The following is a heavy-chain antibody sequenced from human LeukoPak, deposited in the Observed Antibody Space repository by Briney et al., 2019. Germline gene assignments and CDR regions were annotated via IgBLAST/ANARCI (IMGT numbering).Heavy chain of an antibody. J-gene: IGHJ4*02. CDR1: GFTFSSYA. V-gene: IGHV3-23*01. D-gene: IGHD3-10*01. Sequence: GGSLRLSCAASGFTFSSYAMGWVRQAPGKGLEWVSGISGSGGSTYYADSVKGRFTISRDNSKNTLYLQMNSLRAEDTAVYYCAKDRGITMVRGPSGISDSWGQGTLVTVSS. CDR2: ISGSGGST. CDR3: AKDRGITMVRGPSGISDS.